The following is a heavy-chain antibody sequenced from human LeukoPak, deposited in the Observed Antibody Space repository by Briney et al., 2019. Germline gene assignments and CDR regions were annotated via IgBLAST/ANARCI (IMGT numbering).Heavy chain of an antibody. CDR1: GFTLNSNW. J-gene: IGHJ3*02. CDR3: ARSGRGGAFDI. D-gene: IGHD1-26*01. CDR2: IYSDGSRT. Sequence: GGSLRLSCAGSGFTLNSNWMHWVRQGPGKGLVWVSRIYSDGSRTNYADSVKGRFTISGDNAKNTLYLQMNSLRAEDTAVYYCARSGRGGAFDIWGQGTMVTASS. V-gene: IGHV3-74*01.